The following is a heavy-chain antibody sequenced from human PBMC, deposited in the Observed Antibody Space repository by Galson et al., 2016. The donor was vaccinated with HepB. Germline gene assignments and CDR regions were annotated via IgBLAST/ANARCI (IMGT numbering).Heavy chain of an antibody. Sequence: PALVKPTQTLTLTCTFSGFSIKSSGEGVAWIRQSPGEALEWLALIYWDDDCRYSPSLQSRLTITKDDSKNQVVLRMSNMDSVDTATYYCAHSAGRLYGDFPDYWGQGTLVTVSS. V-gene: IGHV2-5*02. D-gene: IGHD4-17*01. CDR3: AHSAGRLYGDFPDY. J-gene: IGHJ4*02. CDR2: IYWDDDC. CDR1: GFSIKSSGEG.